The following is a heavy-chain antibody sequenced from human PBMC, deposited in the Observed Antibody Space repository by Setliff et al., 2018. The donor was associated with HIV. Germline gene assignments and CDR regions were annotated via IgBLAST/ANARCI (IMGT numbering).Heavy chain of an antibody. CDR3: ARGGPTVAYGVDV. J-gene: IGHJ6*02. CDR1: GASISSGT. D-gene: IGHD4-17*01. Sequence: SETLSLTCNVSGASISSGTWSWVRQPPGKGLQWIGFIHHSSITNYNPSLKSRVTISVDTSKNQFSLKLSSVTAADTAIYYCARGGPTVAYGVDVWGQGTTVTVSS. CDR2: IHHSSIT. V-gene: IGHV4-59*12.